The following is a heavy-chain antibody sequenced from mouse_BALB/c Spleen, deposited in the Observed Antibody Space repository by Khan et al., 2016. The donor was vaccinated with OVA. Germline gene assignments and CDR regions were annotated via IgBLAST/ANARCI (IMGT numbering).Heavy chain of an antibody. CDR3: ARIQGGDFDY. D-gene: IGHD3-2*02. Sequence: GPGLVKPSQSLSLTCTVTGYSITSDYAWNWIRQFPGNKLEWMGYISYSGNTKYNPSLKSRISITRDTSKNQFFLQLNFVTIEDTATYYCARIQGGDFDYRGQGTTLTVSS. CDR2: ISYSGNT. CDR1: GYSITSDYA. V-gene: IGHV3-2*02. J-gene: IGHJ2*01.